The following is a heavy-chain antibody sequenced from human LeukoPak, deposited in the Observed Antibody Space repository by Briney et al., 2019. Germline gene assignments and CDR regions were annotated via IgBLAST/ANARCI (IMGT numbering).Heavy chain of an antibody. CDR2: ISAYNGNT. V-gene: IGHV1-18*01. CDR3: ARAQWELRPWSSLDV. Sequence: ASVKVSCKASGYTFTSYGISWVRQAPGQGLEWMGWISAYNGNTNYAQKLQGRVTMTTDTSTSTAYMELRSLRSDDTAVYYCARAQWELRPWSSLDVWGKGTTVTISS. CDR1: GYTFTSYG. J-gene: IGHJ6*04. D-gene: IGHD1-26*01.